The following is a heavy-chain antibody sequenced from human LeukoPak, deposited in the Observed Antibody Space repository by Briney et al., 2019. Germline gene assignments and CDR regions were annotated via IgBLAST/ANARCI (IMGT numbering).Heavy chain of an antibody. CDR2: IIPIFGTA. V-gene: IGHV1-69*13. CDR3: ARDRREGVYYDILTGYPLDAFDI. D-gene: IGHD3-9*01. J-gene: IGHJ3*02. CDR1: GGIFSSYA. Sequence: GASVKVSCKASGGIFSSYAISWVRQAPGQGLEWMGGIIPIFGTANYAQKFQGRVTITADESTSTAYMELSSLRSEDTAVYYCARDRREGVYYDILTGYPLDAFDIWGQGTMVTVSS.